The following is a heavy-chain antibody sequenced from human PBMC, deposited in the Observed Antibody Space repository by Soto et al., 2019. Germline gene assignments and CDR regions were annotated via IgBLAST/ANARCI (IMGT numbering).Heavy chain of an antibody. Sequence: PGESLKISCKGSGYSFTTYWIGWVRQMPGKGLEWMGIIYPGDSDTRYSPSFQGQVTISADKSISTAYLQWSSLKASDTAMYYCAKLWGAVAGTGGVDDWGQGTLVTVSS. D-gene: IGHD6-13*01. CDR2: IYPGDSDT. CDR3: AKLWGAVAGTGGVDD. J-gene: IGHJ4*02. CDR1: GYSFTTYW. V-gene: IGHV5-51*01.